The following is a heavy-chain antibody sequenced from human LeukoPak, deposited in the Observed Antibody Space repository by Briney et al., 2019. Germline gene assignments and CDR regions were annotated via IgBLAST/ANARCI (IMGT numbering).Heavy chain of an antibody. Sequence: ASVKVSCKASGYTFTSYYMHWVRQAPGQGLEWMGIINPSGGSTSYAQKFQGRVTMTRDTSTSTVYMELSSLRSEDTAVYYCAMPGDYYDSSGYYSQVVYWGQGTLVTVSS. CDR1: GYTFTSYY. D-gene: IGHD3-22*01. J-gene: IGHJ4*02. CDR3: AMPGDYYDSSGYYSQVVY. CDR2: INPSGGST. V-gene: IGHV1-46*01.